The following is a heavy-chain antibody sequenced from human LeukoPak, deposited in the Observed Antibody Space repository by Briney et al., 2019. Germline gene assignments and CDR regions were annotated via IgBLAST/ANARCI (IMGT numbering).Heavy chain of an antibody. CDR3: ARDGKGYCSGGSCYRWFDP. J-gene: IGHJ5*02. Sequence: ASVKVSCKASGYTFTGYYMHWVRQAPGQGLEWMGWINPNSGGTNYAQKFQGRVTMTRDTSISTAYMELSRLRSDDTAVYYCARDGKGYCSGGSCYRWFDPWGRGTLVTVSS. V-gene: IGHV1-2*02. CDR2: INPNSGGT. CDR1: GYTFTGYY. D-gene: IGHD2-15*01.